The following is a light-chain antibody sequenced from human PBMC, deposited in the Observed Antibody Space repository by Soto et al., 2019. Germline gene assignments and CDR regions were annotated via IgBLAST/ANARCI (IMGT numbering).Light chain of an antibody. CDR1: QSVSIN. V-gene: IGKV3-15*01. Sequence: EIVMTQSPATLSVSPGERATLSCRASQSVSINLAWYQQKPGQAPRLLIYGVSTRATGFPARFSGSGSGTEFTLTIGSLQSEDFAVYYCHQYNNWPPTFGQGTKVEIK. CDR2: GVS. J-gene: IGKJ1*01. CDR3: HQYNNWPPT.